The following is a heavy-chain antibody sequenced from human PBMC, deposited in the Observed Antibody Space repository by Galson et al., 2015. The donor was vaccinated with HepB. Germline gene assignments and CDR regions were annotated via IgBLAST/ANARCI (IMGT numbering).Heavy chain of an antibody. Sequence: SVKVSCKASGYTFNAYYIHWVRQAPGQGLEWMGRINPDSGDTDYAQKFQGRVTMTRDTSITTVHMELRRLTSDDTAVYYCARGTFYFDSSGHSNALDYWGQGTLVTVSS. CDR2: INPDSGDT. V-gene: IGHV1-2*06. CDR1: GYTFNAYY. D-gene: IGHD3-22*01. J-gene: IGHJ4*02. CDR3: ARGTFYFDSSGHSNALDY.